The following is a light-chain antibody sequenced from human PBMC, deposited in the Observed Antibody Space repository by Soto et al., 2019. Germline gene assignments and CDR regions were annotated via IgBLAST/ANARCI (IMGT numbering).Light chain of an antibody. J-gene: IGKJ1*01. CDR2: WAS. Sequence: DIVMTQSPDSLAVSLGERATFNCKSSQSILDRSKNKYYLAWYQQKSGQPPKLLIYWASLRESVVPDRCTGSGSGTDFALTISSLQAEDVAVYYCQQYFTSPWTFCQGAKVE. CDR1: QSILDRSKNKYY. V-gene: IGKV4-1*01. CDR3: QQYFTSPWT.